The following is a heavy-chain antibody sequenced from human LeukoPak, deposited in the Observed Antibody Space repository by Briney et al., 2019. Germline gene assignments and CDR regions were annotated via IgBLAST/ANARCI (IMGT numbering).Heavy chain of an antibody. J-gene: IGHJ4*02. CDR1: GFTFSSYA. V-gene: IGHV3-23*01. D-gene: IGHD2-2*01. CDR3: AKDGQYSTSWSPFDY. CDR2: TGSGGVTT. Sequence: GGSLRLSCAASGFTFSSYAMSWVRQAPGKGLEWVSATGSGGVTTYYADSVKGRFTISRDNSKNKLYLQMNSLRADDTAVYYCAKDGQYSTSWSPFDYWGQGTLVTVSS.